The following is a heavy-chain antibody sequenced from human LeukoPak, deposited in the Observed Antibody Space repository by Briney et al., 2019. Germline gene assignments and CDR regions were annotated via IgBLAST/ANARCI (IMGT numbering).Heavy chain of an antibody. Sequence: GGSQRLSCAASGFTFSSNAMSWVRQAPGKGLEWVSAISGSGGSTYYADSVKGRFTISRDNSKNTLYLQMNSLRAEDTAVYYCAKDRLDILTGYYPFWGQGTLVTVSS. CDR2: ISGSGGST. J-gene: IGHJ4*02. V-gene: IGHV3-23*01. D-gene: IGHD3-9*01. CDR3: AKDRLDILTGYYPF. CDR1: GFTFSSNA.